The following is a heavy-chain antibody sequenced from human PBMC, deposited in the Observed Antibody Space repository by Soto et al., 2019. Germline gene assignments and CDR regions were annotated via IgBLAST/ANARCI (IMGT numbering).Heavy chain of an antibody. D-gene: IGHD6-13*01. J-gene: IGHJ6*02. V-gene: IGHV4-61*01. Sequence: QVQLQESGPGLVKPSETLSLTCTVSGGSVSSGSYYWSWIRQPPGKGLEWIGYIYYSGSTNYNPSLKSRVPISVDTSKNQFSLKQSSVTAADTAVYYCARGSSWFYYYYGMDVWGQGTTVTVSS. CDR3: ARGSSWFYYYYGMDV. CDR2: IYYSGST. CDR1: GGSVSSGSYY.